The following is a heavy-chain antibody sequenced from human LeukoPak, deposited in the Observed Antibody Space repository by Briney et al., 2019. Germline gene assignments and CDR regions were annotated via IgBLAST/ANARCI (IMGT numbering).Heavy chain of an antibody. D-gene: IGHD6-19*01. J-gene: IGHJ2*01. CDR3: ARVLEGSSGPHWYFDF. CDR1: GRSISSSSFY. V-gene: IGHV4-39*07. Sequence: SDTLSLTCTLSGRSISSSSFYWGWIRQSPGKGLEWIGNIYYTGSAFYNTSLKSQDNISLDTSNTQFSLKLPPVTAPDTAVHSCARVLEGSSGPHWYFDFWGRGTLVTVSS. CDR2: IYYTGSA.